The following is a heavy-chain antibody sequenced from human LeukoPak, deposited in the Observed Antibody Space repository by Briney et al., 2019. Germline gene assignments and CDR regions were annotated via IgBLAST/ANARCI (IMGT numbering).Heavy chain of an antibody. CDR1: GGTFSSYA. Sequence: SVTVSCKASGGTFSSYAISWVRQAPGQGLEWMGGIIPIFGTANYAQKFQGRVTITADESTSTAYMELSGLRSEDTAVYYCARSRAPYSGSYYGEFDYWGQGTLVTVSS. CDR2: IIPIFGTA. J-gene: IGHJ4*02. D-gene: IGHD1-26*01. V-gene: IGHV1-69*13. CDR3: ARSRAPYSGSYYGEFDY.